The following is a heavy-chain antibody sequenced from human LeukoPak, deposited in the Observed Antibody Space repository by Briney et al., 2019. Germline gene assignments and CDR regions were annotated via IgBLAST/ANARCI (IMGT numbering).Heavy chain of an antibody. CDR3: ARSIGAFDY. J-gene: IGHJ4*02. V-gene: IGHV3-21*01. CDR2: ISSSSYI. CDR1: GFTFRSYS. Sequence: PGGSPRLSCAASGFTFRSYSMNWVRPAPGKGLEWVSSISSSSYIYYADSVKGRFTISRDNAKNSLYLQMNSLRAEDTAVYYCARSIGAFDYWGQGTLVTVSS.